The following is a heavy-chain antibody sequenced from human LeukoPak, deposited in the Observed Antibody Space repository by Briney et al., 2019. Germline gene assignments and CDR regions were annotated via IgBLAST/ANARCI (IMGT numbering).Heavy chain of an antibody. Sequence: SSETLSLTCAVSGGSISSYYWSWIRQPPGMGLEWIGYISYSGSTNFNPSLKSRVTISVDTSKNQFSLKLSSVTAADTAVYYCARGIMITFGGVIDTPYYFDYWGQGTLVTVSS. CDR1: GGSISSYY. D-gene: IGHD3-16*02. J-gene: IGHJ4*02. V-gene: IGHV4-59*01. CDR3: ARGIMITFGGVIDTPYYFDY. CDR2: ISYSGST.